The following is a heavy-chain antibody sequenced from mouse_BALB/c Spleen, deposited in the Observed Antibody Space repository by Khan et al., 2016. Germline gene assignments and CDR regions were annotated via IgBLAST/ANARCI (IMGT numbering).Heavy chain of an antibody. D-gene: IGHD2-1*01. CDR2: INSDGSAI. Sequence: EVQLLETGGGLVQPGGSRGLSCEGSGFTFSGFWMSWVRQTPGKTLEWIGDINSDGSAINYGPSIKDRFTIFRDNDKSTLYLQISNVRSEDTATYFCMRYGNYWYFDVWGSGTTVTVSS. V-gene: IGHV11-2*02. J-gene: IGHJ1*01. CDR3: MRYGNYWYFDV. CDR1: GFTFSGFW.